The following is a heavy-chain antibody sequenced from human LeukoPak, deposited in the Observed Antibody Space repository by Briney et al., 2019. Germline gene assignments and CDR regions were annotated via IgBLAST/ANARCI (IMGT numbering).Heavy chain of an antibody. D-gene: IGHD6-13*01. CDR2: ISGSGGST. V-gene: IGHV3-23*01. CDR1: GFTFSSYA. J-gene: IGHJ4*02. Sequence: GGSLRLSCAASGFTFSSYAMSWVRQAPGKGLEWVSAISGSGGSTYYADSVKGRFTISRDNSKNTLYLQMNSLRAEDTAVYYCAKSQSYSSSWYRGNYWGQGTLVTVSS. CDR3: AKSQSYSSSWYRGNY.